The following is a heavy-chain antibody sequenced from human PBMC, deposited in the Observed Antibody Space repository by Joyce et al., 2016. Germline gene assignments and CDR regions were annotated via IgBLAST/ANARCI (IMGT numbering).Heavy chain of an antibody. CDR2: IKPGDTNI. CDR3: ASNPYYFDSRGNSTYWYLDL. D-gene: IGHD3-22*01. CDR1: GYSFTTYW. V-gene: IGHV5-10-1*03. J-gene: IGHJ2*01. Sequence: EVQLVQSGAEVNKPGESLTISCKGSGYSFTTYWISWGRQMPGKGLEWMGRIKPGDTNIIVSPSFQGHVTISADKSLSTAYLQWSSLRASDTATYYCASNPYYFDSRGNSTYWYLDLWGRGTLVTVSS.